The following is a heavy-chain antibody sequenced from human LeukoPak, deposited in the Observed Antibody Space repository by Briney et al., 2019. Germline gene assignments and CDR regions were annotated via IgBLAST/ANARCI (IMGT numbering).Heavy chain of an antibody. D-gene: IGHD3-22*01. CDR2: IYYSGST. CDR3: ARQKSYYDSSSYYYYYYYMDV. V-gene: IGHV4-39*01. Sequence: SETLSLTCTVSGGSISSSSYYWGWIRQPPGKGLEWIGSIYYSGSTYYNPSLKSRVTISVDTSKIQFSLGLSSVTAADTAVYYCARQKSYYDSSSYYYYYYYMDVWGKGTTVTVSS. CDR1: GGSISSSSYY. J-gene: IGHJ6*03.